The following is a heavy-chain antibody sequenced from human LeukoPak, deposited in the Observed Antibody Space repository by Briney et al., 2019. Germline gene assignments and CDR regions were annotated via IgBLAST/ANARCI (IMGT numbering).Heavy chain of an antibody. V-gene: IGHV3-21*01. Sequence: GGSLRLSCAASGFTFSSYSMNWVRQAPGKGLEWVSSISSSSSYIYYADSVKGRFTISRDNAKNSLYLQMNSLRAEDTAVYYCAGGRDYYYDSSGYYLYWGQGTLVTVSS. CDR1: GFTFSSYS. CDR3: AGGRDYYYDSSGYYLY. D-gene: IGHD3-22*01. CDR2: ISSSSSYI. J-gene: IGHJ4*02.